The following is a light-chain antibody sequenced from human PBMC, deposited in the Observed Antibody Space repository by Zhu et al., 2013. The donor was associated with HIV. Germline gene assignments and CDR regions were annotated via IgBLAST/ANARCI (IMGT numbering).Light chain of an antibody. V-gene: IGKV1-39*01. Sequence: DIQMTQSPSSLSASVGDRVTITCRASQSINTYLNWYQHKQGKAPKLLIYAASSLQSGVPSRFSGSGSGTDFTLTISSLQPEDFATYYCQQSYSTPQTFGGGTKVEIK. CDR1: QSINTY. CDR2: AAS. CDR3: QQSYSTPQT. J-gene: IGKJ4*01.